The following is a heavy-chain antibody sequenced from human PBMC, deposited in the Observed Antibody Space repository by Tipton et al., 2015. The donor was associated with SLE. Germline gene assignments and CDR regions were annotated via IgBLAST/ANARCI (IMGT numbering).Heavy chain of an antibody. CDR3: ARDHYSGTYGLDY. CDR2: IYHSGST. V-gene: IGHV4-59*01. D-gene: IGHD1-26*01. J-gene: IGHJ4*02. CDR1: GGSISSYY. Sequence: TLSLTCTVSGGSISSYYWSWIRQPPGKGLEWIGYIYHSGSTNYNPSLKSRVTISEDTSKNQFSLRLSSVTAADTALYYCARDHYSGTYGLDYWGQGILVTVAS.